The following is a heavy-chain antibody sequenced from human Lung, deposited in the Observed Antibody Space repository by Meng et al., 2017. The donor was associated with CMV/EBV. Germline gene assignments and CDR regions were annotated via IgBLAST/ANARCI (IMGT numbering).Heavy chain of an antibody. D-gene: IGHD1-14*01. V-gene: IGHV4-39*01. CDR2: VVYSGTT. CDR3: ARHHHSPTFDY. J-gene: IGHJ4*02. Sequence: HRQLQESGPGLVKPSETLSRTCTVSGGSISSSSYYWAWSRQPPGEGLEWIGSVVYSGTTYYTSSLKSRVSISVDTSKNQFSLKLSSVTAADTAVYYCARHHHSPTFDYWGQGTLVTVSS. CDR1: GGSISSSSYY.